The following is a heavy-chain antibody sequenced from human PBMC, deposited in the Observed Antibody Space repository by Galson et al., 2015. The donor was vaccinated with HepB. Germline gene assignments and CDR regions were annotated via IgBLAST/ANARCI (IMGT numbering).Heavy chain of an antibody. CDR2: FDPEDGET. J-gene: IGHJ6*02. CDR3: ATSGYDEGDYYYYGMDV. Sequence: SVKVSCKVSGYTLTELSMHWVRQAPGKGLEWMGGFDPEDGETIYAQKFQGGVTMTEDTSTDTAYMELSSLRSEDTAVYYCATSGYDEGDYYYYGMDVWGQGTTVTVSS. CDR1: GYTLTELS. V-gene: IGHV1-24*01. D-gene: IGHD5-12*01.